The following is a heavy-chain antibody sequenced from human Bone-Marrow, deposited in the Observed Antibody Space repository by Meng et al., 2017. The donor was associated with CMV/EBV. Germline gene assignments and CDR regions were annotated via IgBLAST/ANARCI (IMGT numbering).Heavy chain of an antibody. CDR1: GGSFSGYY. J-gene: IGHJ4*02. CDR3: ARAVYYYDSSYDY. Sequence: SETLSLTCAVYGGSFSGYYWSWIRQPPGKGLEWIGEINHSGSTNYNPSLKGRVTISVDTSKNQFSLKLSSVTAADTAVYYCARAVYYYDSSYDYWGQGTLVTVSS. CDR2: INHSGST. V-gene: IGHV4-34*01. D-gene: IGHD3-22*01.